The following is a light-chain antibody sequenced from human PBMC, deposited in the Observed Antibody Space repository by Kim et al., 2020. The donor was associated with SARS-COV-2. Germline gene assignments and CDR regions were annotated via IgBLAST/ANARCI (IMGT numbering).Light chain of an antibody. CDR3: QAWDSSTAV. CDR1: KLGDKY. CDR2: QDS. J-gene: IGLJ2*01. Sequence: SVSPGQTASLTCSGDKLGDKYACLYQQKPGQSPVLVIYQDSKRPSGIPERFSGSNSGNTATLTISGTQAMDEADYYCQAWDSSTAVFGGGTQLTVL. V-gene: IGLV3-1*01.